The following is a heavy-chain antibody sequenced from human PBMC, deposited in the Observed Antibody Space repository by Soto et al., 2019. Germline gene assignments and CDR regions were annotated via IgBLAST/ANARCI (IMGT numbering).Heavy chain of an antibody. D-gene: IGHD1-1*01. CDR3: ARRIAGTGYYHYGMDV. CDR1: GYSFTSYW. CDR2: IYPGDSDT. V-gene: IGHV5-51*01. J-gene: IGHJ6*02. Sequence: GESLKISCKASGYSFTSYWIGWVRQMPGKGLEWMGIIYPGDSDTRYSPSFRGQVTISADKSISTVYLQWSSLKASDTAMYYCARRIAGTGYYHYGMDVWGQGTTVTVSS.